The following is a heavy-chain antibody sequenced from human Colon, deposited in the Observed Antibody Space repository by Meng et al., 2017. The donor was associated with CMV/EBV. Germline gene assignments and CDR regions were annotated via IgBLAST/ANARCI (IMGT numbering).Heavy chain of an antibody. J-gene: IGHJ4*02. Sequence: GGSLRLSCEASGFTFDDYPMHWVRQAPGKGPEWVAGISWNSGAIGYADSVKGRFTISRDNAKNSLYLQMDSLTAEDTAIYYCARGWPPDYWGQGTLVTVSS. CDR3: ARGWPPDY. V-gene: IGHV3-9*01. CDR1: GFTFDDYP. CDR2: ISWNSGAI. D-gene: IGHD6-13*01.